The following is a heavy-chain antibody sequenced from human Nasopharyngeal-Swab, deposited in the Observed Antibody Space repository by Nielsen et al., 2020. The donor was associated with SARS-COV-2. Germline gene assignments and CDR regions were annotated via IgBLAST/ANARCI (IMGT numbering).Heavy chain of an antibody. CDR3: TRCGGGCYSGRDY. V-gene: IGHV3-73*01. J-gene: IGHJ4*02. CDR2: IRSKGNNYAT. CDR1: GFTFSDSA. D-gene: IGHD2-15*01. Sequence: ETLSLTCAASGFTFSDSAIHWVRQASGEGPEWVARIRSKGNNYATAYSASVKGRFIIFRDDPTNTAYLQMNSLKTEDTAMYYCTRCGGGCYSGRDYWGQGTLVTVSS.